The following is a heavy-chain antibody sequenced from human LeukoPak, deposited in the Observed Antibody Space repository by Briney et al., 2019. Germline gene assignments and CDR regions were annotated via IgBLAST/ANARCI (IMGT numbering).Heavy chain of an antibody. CDR2: IYPSDSDT. CDR3: ARPLQGIVGATGFDY. CDR1: EYRFSTYW. Sequence: GESLKISFQGSEYRFSTYWIAWLRRMPGKGLEGMGIIYPSDSDTRYSPSFQGQVTISADKSIKTAYLQWSSLKASDTAMYYCARPLQGIVGATGFDYWGQGTLVTVSS. J-gene: IGHJ4*02. V-gene: IGHV5-51*01. D-gene: IGHD1-26*01.